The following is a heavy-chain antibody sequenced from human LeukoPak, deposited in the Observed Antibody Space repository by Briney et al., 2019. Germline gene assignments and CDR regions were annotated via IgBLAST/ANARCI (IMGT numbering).Heavy chain of an antibody. J-gene: IGHJ6*03. CDR2: ISGSGGST. CDR3: ARDAIDGYNPRGGYYYYYMDV. D-gene: IGHD5-24*01. Sequence: GGSLRLSCAASGFTFSSYAMSWVRQAPGKGLEWVSAISGSGGSTYYADSVKGRFTISRDNSKNTLYLQMNSLRAEDTAVYYCARDAIDGYNPRGGYYYYYMDVWGKGTTVTISS. V-gene: IGHV3-23*01. CDR1: GFTFSSYA.